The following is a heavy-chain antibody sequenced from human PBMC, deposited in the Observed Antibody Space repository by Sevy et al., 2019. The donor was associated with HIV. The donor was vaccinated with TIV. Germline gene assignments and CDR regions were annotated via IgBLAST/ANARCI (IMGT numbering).Heavy chain of an antibody. D-gene: IGHD3-9*01. Sequence: GGSLRLSCAASGFTFSSYEMNWVRQAPGKGLEWVSYISSSGSTIYYADSVKGRFTISRDNAKNSLYLQMNSLRAEDTAVYYCAREGLRYFDWSSPMDFWGKGTTVTVSS. CDR2: ISSSGSTI. V-gene: IGHV3-48*03. J-gene: IGHJ6*03. CDR1: GFTFSSYE. CDR3: AREGLRYFDWSSPMDF.